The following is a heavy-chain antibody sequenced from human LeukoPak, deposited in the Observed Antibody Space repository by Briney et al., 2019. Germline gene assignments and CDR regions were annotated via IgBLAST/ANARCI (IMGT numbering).Heavy chain of an antibody. D-gene: IGHD3-10*01. CDR1: GFTFGNYA. V-gene: IGHV3-23*01. Sequence: GGSLRLSCEASGFTFGNYAMNWVRQAPGKGLEWVSTISGTGSSTYYADSARGRSTISRDNSKDTLFLQMNSLRAEDTAVYYCARGDLWFGELMSMYYFDYWGQGTLVTVSS. CDR2: ISGTGSST. CDR3: ARGDLWFGELMSMYYFDY. J-gene: IGHJ4*02.